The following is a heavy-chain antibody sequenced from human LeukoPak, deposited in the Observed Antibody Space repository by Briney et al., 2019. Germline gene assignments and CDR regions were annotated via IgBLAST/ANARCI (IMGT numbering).Heavy chain of an antibody. V-gene: IGHV3-7*01. D-gene: IGHD3-10*01. CDR3: ARDSDYYGSGMNYFDY. CDR2: VKQDGSNK. Sequence: GGSLRLSCAASGFSFSSYWMSWVRQAPGKGLEWVGNVKQDGSNKYYADSVKGRFTISRDNSKNTLYLQMNSLRAEDTAVYYCARDSDYYGSGMNYFDYWGQGTLVTVSS. CDR1: GFSFSSYW. J-gene: IGHJ4*02.